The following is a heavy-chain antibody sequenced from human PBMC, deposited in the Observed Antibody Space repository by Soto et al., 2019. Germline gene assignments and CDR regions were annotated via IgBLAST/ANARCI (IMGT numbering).Heavy chain of an antibody. D-gene: IGHD2-8*01. J-gene: IGHJ4*02. CDR2: INQDGSEK. V-gene: IGHV3-7*01. CDR1: GFTFSWYW. Sequence: GGSLRLSCAASGFTFSWYWMAWVRQAPGKGLEWVANINQDGSEKNYVDSVKGRFTISRDNTKNSLYLQMNSLRAEDTAVYYCARDRVYSIYEYWGQGALVTSPQ. CDR3: ARDRVYSIYEY.